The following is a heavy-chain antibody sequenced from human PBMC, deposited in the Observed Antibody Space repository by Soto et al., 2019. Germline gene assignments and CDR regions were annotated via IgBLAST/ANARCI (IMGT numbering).Heavy chain of an antibody. CDR3: ARVGGASIAAAGTWYDY. J-gene: IGHJ4*02. CDR1: GFTFSSYG. D-gene: IGHD6-13*01. Sequence: QVQLVESGGGVVQPGRSLRLSCAASGFTFSSYGMHWVRQAPGKGLEWVAVIWYDGSNKYYADSVKGRFTISRDNSKNKLYLQMSRLRAEDTAVYYCARVGGASIAAAGTWYDYWGQGTLVTVSS. V-gene: IGHV3-33*01. CDR2: IWYDGSNK.